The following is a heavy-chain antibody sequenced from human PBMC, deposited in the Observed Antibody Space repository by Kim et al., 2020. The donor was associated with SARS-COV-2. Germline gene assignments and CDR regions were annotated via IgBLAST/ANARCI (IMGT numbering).Heavy chain of an antibody. CDR3: ARHVRISMIRGGIASKFDY. V-gene: IGHV5-51*01. CDR2: IYPHDSET. D-gene: IGHD3-10*01. CDR1: GYSFTSYW. Sequence: GESLKISCKASGYSFTSYWIGWVRQMPGKGLEWTGIIYPHDSETTYSPSFEGQVTISADKSINTAYLQWSNLKASDSATYYCARHVRISMIRGGIASKFDYWGLGTLVTVSS. J-gene: IGHJ4*02.